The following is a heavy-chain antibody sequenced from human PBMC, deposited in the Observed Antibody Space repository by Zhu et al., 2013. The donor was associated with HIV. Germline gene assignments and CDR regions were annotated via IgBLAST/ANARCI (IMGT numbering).Heavy chain of an antibody. CDR2: IIPIFGTA. Sequence: QVQLVQSGAEVKKPGSSVKVSCKASGGTFSSYAISWVRQAPGQGLEWMGGIIPIFGTANYAQKFQGRVTITADESTSTAYMELSSLRSEDTAVYYCARADIVVVVAASGYYFDYWGQGTLVTVSS. CDR3: ARADIVVVVAASGYYFDY. J-gene: IGHJ4*02. V-gene: IGHV1-69*01. D-gene: IGHD2-15*01. CDR1: GGTFSSYA.